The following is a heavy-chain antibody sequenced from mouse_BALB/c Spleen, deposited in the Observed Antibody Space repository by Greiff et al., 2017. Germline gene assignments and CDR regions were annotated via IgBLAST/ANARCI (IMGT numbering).Heavy chain of an antibody. Sequence: VQLQQSGPGLVKPSQSLSLTCTVTGYSITSDYAWNWIRQFPGNKLEWMGYISYSGSTSYNPSLKSRISITRDTSKNQFFLQLNSVTTEDTATYYCARRRRYAMDYWGQGTSVTVSS. V-gene: IGHV3-2*02. J-gene: IGHJ4*01. CDR3: ARRRRYAMDY. CDR2: ISYSGST. CDR1: GYSITSDYA.